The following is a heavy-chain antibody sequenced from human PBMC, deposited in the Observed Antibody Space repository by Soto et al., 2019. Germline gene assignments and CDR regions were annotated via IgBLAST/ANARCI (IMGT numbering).Heavy chain of an antibody. CDR1: GYTLTELS. CDR3: ARSYGSGSYSMDV. J-gene: IGHJ6*04. CDR2: IDPEDGKT. V-gene: IGHV1-24*01. D-gene: IGHD3-10*01. Sequence: ASVKVSCKVSGYTLTELSMHWVRQAPGKGLEWMGGIDPEDGKTIYAQKFQGRVTMTENTSTSTAYMELSSLRSEDTAVYYCARSYGSGSYSMDVWGKGTTVTVSS.